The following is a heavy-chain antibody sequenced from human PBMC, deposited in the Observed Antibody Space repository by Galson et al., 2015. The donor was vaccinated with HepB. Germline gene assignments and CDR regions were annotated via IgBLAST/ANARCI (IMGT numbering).Heavy chain of an antibody. D-gene: IGHD6-13*01. Sequence: SLRLSCAASGFTFSDYYMSWIRQAPGKGLEWVSYISSSGSTIYYADSVKGRFTISRDNAKNSLYLQMNSLRAEDTAVYYCAREGGSSWSPPVYYYYYMDVWGKGTTVTVSS. J-gene: IGHJ6*03. V-gene: IGHV3-11*01. CDR1: GFTFSDYY. CDR3: AREGGSSWSPPVYYYYYMDV. CDR2: ISSSGSTI.